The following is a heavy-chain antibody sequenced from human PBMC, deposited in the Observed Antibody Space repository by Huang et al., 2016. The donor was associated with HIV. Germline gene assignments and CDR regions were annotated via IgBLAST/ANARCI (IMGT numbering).Heavy chain of an antibody. J-gene: IGHJ4*02. CDR1: GFTFYDYT. D-gene: IGHD3-9*01. Sequence: EVQLVESGGVVVQPGGSLRLSCAASGFTFYDYTLHWVRQAPGKGLDWVSLISWEVDITYYADSVKGRVTISRDNSKNSLFLQMNSLRAEDSALYYCTKSSHADVLTGYYDYWGQGTLVTVSS. V-gene: IGHV3-43*01. CDR2: ISWEVDIT. CDR3: TKSSHADVLTGYYDY.